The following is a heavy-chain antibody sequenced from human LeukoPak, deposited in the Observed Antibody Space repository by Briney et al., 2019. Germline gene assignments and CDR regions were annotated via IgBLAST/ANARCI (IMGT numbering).Heavy chain of an antibody. J-gene: IGHJ6*03. Sequence: ASVKVSCKASGYTFTGYYMHWVRQAPGQGLEWMGWINPNSGGTNYAQKFQGRVTMTRDTSISTAYMELSRLRSDDTAVYYCARGNRLADYYYYYMDVWGKGTTVTVSS. CDR1: GYTFTGYY. D-gene: IGHD6-19*01. V-gene: IGHV1-2*02. CDR3: ARGNRLADYYYYYMDV. CDR2: INPNSGGT.